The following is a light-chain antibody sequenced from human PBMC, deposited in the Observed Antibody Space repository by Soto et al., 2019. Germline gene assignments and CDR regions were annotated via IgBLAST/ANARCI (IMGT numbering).Light chain of an antibody. CDR3: QQYNTYPLT. V-gene: IGKV1-5*03. CDR2: KAS. Sequence: DIQMTQSPSTLSASVGDRVTITCRASQSISTWLAWYQQKPGKAPKLLIYKASSLESGVPSRFSGSGSGTEFTITISSLQPDDFATYYCQQYNTYPLTFGGGTTVEIK. J-gene: IGKJ4*01. CDR1: QSISTW.